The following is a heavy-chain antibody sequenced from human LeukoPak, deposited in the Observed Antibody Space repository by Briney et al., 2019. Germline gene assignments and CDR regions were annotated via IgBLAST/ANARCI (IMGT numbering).Heavy chain of an antibody. J-gene: IGHJ4*02. V-gene: IGHV1-46*01. D-gene: IGHD3-3*01. Sequence: ASVKVSCKASGYTFTSYYMHWVRQAPGQGLEWMGIINPSGGSTSYAQKLQGRVTMTTDTSTSTAYMELRSLRSDDTAVYYCARGRVNVLRFLEWLSFDYWGQGTLVTVSS. CDR2: INPSGGST. CDR1: GYTFTSYY. CDR3: ARGRVNVLRFLEWLSFDY.